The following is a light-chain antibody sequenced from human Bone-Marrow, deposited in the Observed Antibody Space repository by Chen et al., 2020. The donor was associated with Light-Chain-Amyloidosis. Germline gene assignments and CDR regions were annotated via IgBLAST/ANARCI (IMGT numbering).Light chain of an antibody. CDR3: QNYNNDSPCT. Sequence: DIQMTQSPSTLDATVGDRVTITCRASQRMSRWMAWYQQKPRIAPNLLIYDASTLESGVPSRFSGCGAWTEFSLTIICLLPDDVATSYCQNYNNDSPCTFGRGTKVEIK. J-gene: IGKJ1*01. CDR1: QRMSRW. CDR2: DAS. V-gene: IGKV1-5*01.